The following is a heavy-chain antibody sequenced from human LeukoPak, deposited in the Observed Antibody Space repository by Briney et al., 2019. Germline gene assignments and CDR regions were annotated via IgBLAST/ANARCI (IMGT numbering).Heavy chain of an antibody. Sequence: GGSLRLSCAASGFTFSSYEMNWVRQAPGKGLEWVSYISSSGSTIYYADSVKGRFTISRDNAKNSLYLQMNSLRAEDTAVYYCARRTPRLVKQVYYYYMDVWGKGTTVTVSS. D-gene: IGHD6-19*01. V-gene: IGHV3-48*03. CDR3: ARRTPRLVKQVYYYYMDV. CDR2: ISSSGSTI. J-gene: IGHJ6*03. CDR1: GFTFSSYE.